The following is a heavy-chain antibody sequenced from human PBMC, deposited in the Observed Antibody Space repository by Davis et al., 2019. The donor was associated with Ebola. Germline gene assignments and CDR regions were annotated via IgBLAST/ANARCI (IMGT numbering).Heavy chain of an antibody. V-gene: IGHV3-23*01. CDR1: GFTFSSYG. J-gene: IGHJ3*02. CDR2: LGLSADT. Sequence: GGSLRLSCAASGFTFSSYGMNWVRQAPGKGLEWVSTLGLSADTYYADSVKGRFTISRDNSKNTLHLQMNSLRVEDTAIYYCVKDTSNIWFDIWGQGTMVTVSS. CDR3: VKDTSNIWFDI. D-gene: IGHD1-26*01.